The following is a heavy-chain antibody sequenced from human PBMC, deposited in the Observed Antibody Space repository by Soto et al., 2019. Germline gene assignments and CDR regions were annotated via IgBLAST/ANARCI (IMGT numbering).Heavy chain of an antibody. D-gene: IGHD6-13*01. CDR3: ERHKLAADGPFFYY. V-gene: IGHV4-39*01. J-gene: IGHJ4*02. CDR1: GGSISSSSYY. Sequence: SETQSVPYTVAGGSISSSSYYWGWIRQPPGKGLEWIVSICYSVRTYYNPSLHSRVTICVDTSNTDCSMERSSGTAVDLAVYYCERHKLAADGPFFYYWGQGTLDTVTS. CDR2: ICYSVRT.